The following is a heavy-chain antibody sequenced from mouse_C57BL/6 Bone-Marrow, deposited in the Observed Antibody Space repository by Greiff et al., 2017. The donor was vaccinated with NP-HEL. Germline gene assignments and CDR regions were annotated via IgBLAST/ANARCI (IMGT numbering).Heavy chain of an antibody. V-gene: IGHV5-12*01. D-gene: IGHD1-1*01. CDR1: GFTFSDYY. Sequence: EVMLVESGGGLVQPGGSLKLSCAASGFTFSDYYMYWVRQTPEKRLEWVAYISNGGGSTYYPDTVKGRFTISRDNAKNTLYLQMSRLKSEDTAMYYCARGLRDAMDYWGQGTSVTVSS. J-gene: IGHJ4*01. CDR2: ISNGGGST. CDR3: ARGLRDAMDY.